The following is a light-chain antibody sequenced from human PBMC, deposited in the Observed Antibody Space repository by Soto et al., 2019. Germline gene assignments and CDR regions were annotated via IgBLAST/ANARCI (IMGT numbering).Light chain of an antibody. CDR3: QQANSFPRT. Sequence: DIQMTQSPSSVSASIGDRVTITCRASQGISRWLAWYQQKPGEAPKLLIFAASSLHNGVPSRFSGSGSGTYFTLTISSLQPEDFATYYCQQANSFPRTFGQGTKVDIK. CDR1: QGISRW. CDR2: AAS. V-gene: IGKV1D-12*01. J-gene: IGKJ1*01.